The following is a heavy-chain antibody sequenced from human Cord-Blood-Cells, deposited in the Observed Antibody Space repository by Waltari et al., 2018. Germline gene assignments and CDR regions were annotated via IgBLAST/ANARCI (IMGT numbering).Heavy chain of an antibody. CDR2: LNHSGST. CDR1: GGSFSGYY. D-gene: IGHD2-2*01. CDR3: ARAALSEYCSSTSCLDY. V-gene: IGHV4-34*01. J-gene: IGHJ4*02. Sequence: QVQLQQWGAGLLKPSETLSLTCPVYGGSFSGYYWSCIRQPPRKGPAWIGELNHSGSTNYNPSLKSRVTISVDTSKNQFSLKLSSVTAADTAVYYCARAALSEYCSSTSCLDYWGQGTLVTVSS.